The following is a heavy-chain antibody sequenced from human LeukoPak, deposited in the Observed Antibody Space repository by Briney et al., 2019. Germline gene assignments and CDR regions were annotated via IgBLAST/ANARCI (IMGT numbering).Heavy chain of an antibody. CDR1: GFTFSSYA. CDR3: ARGVSGRGGHAFDI. CDR2: ISYDGSNK. Sequence: GGSLRLSCAASGFTFSSYAMHWVRQAPGKGLEWVAVISYDGSNKYYADSVKGRFTISRDNSKNTLYLQMNSLRAEDTAVYYCARGVSGRGGHAFDIWGQGTMVSVSS. J-gene: IGHJ3*02. D-gene: IGHD3-10*01. V-gene: IGHV3-30-3*01.